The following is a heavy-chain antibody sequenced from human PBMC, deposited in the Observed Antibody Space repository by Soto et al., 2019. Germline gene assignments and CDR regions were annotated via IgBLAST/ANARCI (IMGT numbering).Heavy chain of an antibody. D-gene: IGHD3-22*01. J-gene: IGHJ6*02. Sequence: QVQLVESGGGLVKPGGSLRLSCAASGFTFSDYYMSWIRQAPGKGLEWVSYISSSSSYTNYADSVKGRFTISRDNAKNSLYLQMNSLRAEDTAVYYCARDDYYDSSGYPYGMDVWGQGTTVTVSS. CDR3: ARDDYYDSSGYPYGMDV. CDR1: GFTFSDYY. CDR2: ISSSSSYT. V-gene: IGHV3-11*06.